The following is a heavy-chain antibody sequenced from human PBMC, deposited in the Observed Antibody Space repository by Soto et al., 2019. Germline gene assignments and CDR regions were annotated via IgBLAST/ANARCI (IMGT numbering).Heavy chain of an antibody. CDR1: GFTFSSYS. J-gene: IGHJ6*02. CDR2: ISSSSYI. Sequence: GSLRLSCAASGFTFSSYSMNWVRQAPGKGLEWASSISSSSYIYYADSVKGRFTISRDNAKNSLYLQMNSLRAEDTAVYYCARALSRNYYYYGMDVWGQGTTVTVSS. V-gene: IGHV3-21*01. CDR3: ARALSRNYYYYGMDV.